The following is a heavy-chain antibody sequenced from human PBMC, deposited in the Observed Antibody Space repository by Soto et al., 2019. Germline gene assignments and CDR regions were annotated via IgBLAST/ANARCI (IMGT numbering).Heavy chain of an antibody. CDR3: ARQSLSRNYAFDY. CDR2: IYPADSDT. D-gene: IGHD1-7*01. V-gene: IGHV5-51*01. Sequence: GESLKISCKGSGYSFFAYWIGWVRQMPGKGPEWMGIIYPADSDTRYSPSFQGHVTISADKSISTAYLQWSSLKASDSAMYYCARQSLSRNYAFDYWGQGTLVTGS. J-gene: IGHJ4*02. CDR1: GYSFFAYW.